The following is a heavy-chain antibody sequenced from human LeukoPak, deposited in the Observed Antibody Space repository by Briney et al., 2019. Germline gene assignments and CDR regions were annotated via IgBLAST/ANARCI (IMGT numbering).Heavy chain of an antibody. CDR1: GFIFSNYV. CDR2: ISGDGTST. D-gene: IGHD4-17*01. V-gene: IGHV3-23*01. Sequence: GGSLRLSCAASGFIFSNYVMNWVRQAPGKGLEWVSRISGDGTSTHYADSVKGRFTILRDNPKNTLYLQMNSLRGEDTAIYYCAKLDYGDYAPFDYWGQGTLVTVSS. J-gene: IGHJ4*02. CDR3: AKLDYGDYAPFDY.